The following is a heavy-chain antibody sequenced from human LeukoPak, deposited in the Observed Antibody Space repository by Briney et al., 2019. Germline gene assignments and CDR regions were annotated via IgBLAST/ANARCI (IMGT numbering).Heavy chain of an antibody. D-gene: IGHD5-12*01. CDR1: GFTFSDYY. CDR2: ISSSGSTI. V-gene: IGHV3-11*01. Sequence: PGGSLRLSCAASGFTFSDYYMSWIRQAPGKGLEWVSYISSSGSTIYYADSVKGRFTISRDNAKNSLYLQMNSLRAEDTAVYYCARDLATTELYYYYMDVWGKGTTVTVSS. CDR3: ARDLATTELYYYYMDV. J-gene: IGHJ6*03.